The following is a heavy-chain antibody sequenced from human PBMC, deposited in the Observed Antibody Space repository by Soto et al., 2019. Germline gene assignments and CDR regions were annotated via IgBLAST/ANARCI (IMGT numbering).Heavy chain of an antibody. D-gene: IGHD3-10*01. V-gene: IGHV4-61*01. CDR1: GGSVSSGSYY. CDR3: AKGPMADYYYYYGMDV. J-gene: IGHJ6*02. CDR2: IYYSGST. Sequence: PSETLSLTCTVSGGSVSSGSYYWSWIRQPPGKGLEWIGYIYYSGSTNYNPSLKSRVTISVDTPKNQFSLKLSSVTAADTAVYYCAKGPMADYYYYYGMDVWGQGTTVTVS.